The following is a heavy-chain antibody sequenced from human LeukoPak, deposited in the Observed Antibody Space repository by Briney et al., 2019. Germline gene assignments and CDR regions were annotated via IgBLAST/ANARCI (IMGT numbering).Heavy chain of an antibody. D-gene: IGHD3-10*01. V-gene: IGHV3-23*01. J-gene: IGHJ4*02. CDR2: ISGSGGST. Sequence: GGSLRLSCAASGFTFSSYGMSWVPQAPGKGLEWVSAISGSGGSTYYADSVKGRFTISRDNSKNTLSLQMNSLRAEDTTVYYCAKDLPRDPANYWGQGTLVTVSS. CDR1: GFTFSSYG. CDR3: AKDLPRDPANY.